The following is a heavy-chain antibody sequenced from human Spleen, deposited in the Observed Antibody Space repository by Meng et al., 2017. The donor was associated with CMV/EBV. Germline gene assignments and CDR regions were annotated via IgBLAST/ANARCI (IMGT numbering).Heavy chain of an antibody. D-gene: IGHD3-3*01. CDR1: GFTFDDYA. Sequence: GESLKISCAASGFTFDDYAMHWVRQVPGKGLVWVSRVNGDGSSTRYADSVKGRFTISRDNAKNTLYLQMNSLRAEDTAVYCCARVGVDFWSGHSPYDIWGQGTVVTVSS. J-gene: IGHJ3*02. CDR2: VNGDGSST. CDR3: ARVGVDFWSGHSPYDI. V-gene: IGHV3-74*01.